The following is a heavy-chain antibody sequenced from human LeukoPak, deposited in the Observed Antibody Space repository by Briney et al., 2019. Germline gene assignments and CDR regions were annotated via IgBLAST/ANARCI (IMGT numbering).Heavy chain of an antibody. J-gene: IGHJ4*02. CDR1: GFNFKTYT. CDR3: ARDRSTDPISEF. Sequence: SGGSLRLSCAASGFNFKTYTLTWVRQAPGKRPEWLSSITAGDGATYYADSVRGRFTISRDYSRNTVYLHLSGLRAEDTAVYYCARDRSTDPISEFWGQGTLVAVSS. V-gene: IGHV3-23*01. D-gene: IGHD1-1*01. CDR2: ITAGDGAT.